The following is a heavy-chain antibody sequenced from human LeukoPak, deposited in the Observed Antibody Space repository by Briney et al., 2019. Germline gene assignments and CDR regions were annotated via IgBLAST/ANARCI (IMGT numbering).Heavy chain of an antibody. V-gene: IGHV1-18*01. D-gene: IGHD3-3*01. CDR2: ISAYNGNT. Sequence: ASVKVSCKASGYTFTSYGISWVRQAPGQGLECMGWISAYNGNTNYAQKLQGRVTMTRDTSISTAYMELSRLRSDDTAVYYCARFYHYDFLNFDYWGQGTLVTVSS. J-gene: IGHJ4*02. CDR1: GYTFTSYG. CDR3: ARFYHYDFLNFDY.